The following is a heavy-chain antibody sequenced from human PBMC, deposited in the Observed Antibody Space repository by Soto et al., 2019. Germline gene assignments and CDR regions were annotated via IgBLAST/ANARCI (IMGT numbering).Heavy chain of an antibody. CDR1: GYTFTDYY. Sequence: HEHLVQSGAEVRRLGASLKVSCRASGYTFTDYYIHWVRQAPGQGLEWMGWINPDTGATNYAQNFQGKVTLTGDTLLNTDSLDLTSLPSVDTAVYYCGRGASRTVAWPFSDIDYWGQGTQVIVSS. V-gene: IGHV1-2*02. CDR2: INPDTGAT. CDR3: GRGASRTVAWPFSDIDY. D-gene: IGHD2-15*01. J-gene: IGHJ4*01.